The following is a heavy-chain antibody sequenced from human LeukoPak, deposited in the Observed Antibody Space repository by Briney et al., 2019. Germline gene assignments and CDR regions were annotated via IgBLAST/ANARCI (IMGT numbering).Heavy chain of an antibody. Sequence: SETLSLTCTVSGGSISPYYWNWIRQPPGMGLEWIGYIHYSGSTTYNPSLKSRLTISVDTSKNQFSLKLSSVTAADTAVYYCTRAGQRGNWFDPWGQGTLVTVSS. CDR2: IHYSGST. CDR1: GGSISPYY. V-gene: IGHV4-59*01. CDR3: TRAGQRGNWFDP. J-gene: IGHJ5*02.